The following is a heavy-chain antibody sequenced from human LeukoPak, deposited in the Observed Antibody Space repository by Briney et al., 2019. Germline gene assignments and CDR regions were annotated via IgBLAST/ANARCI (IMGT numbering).Heavy chain of an antibody. Sequence: GASVKVSCKASGGTFSSYAISWVRQAPGQGLEWMGGIIPIFGTANYAQKFQGRVTITTDESTSTAYMELSSLRSEDTAVYYCARVSGSYSRDFDYWGQGTLVTVSS. V-gene: IGHV1-69*05. CDR2: IIPIFGTA. CDR3: ARVSGSYSRDFDY. CDR1: GGTFSSYA. J-gene: IGHJ4*02. D-gene: IGHD1-26*01.